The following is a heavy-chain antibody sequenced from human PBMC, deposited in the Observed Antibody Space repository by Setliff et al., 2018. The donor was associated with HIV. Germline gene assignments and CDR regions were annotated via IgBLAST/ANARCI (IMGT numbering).Heavy chain of an antibody. V-gene: IGHV4-39*01. CDR1: GGSISSTTYY. CDR2: FHYSGRT. D-gene: IGHD5-18*01. Sequence: SETLSLTCTVSGGSISSTTYYWGWIRQPPGKGLEWIGSFHYSGRTSYNPSLKSRVAISVDTSKSQFSLKMTSVPAADTAVYYCARGLSVYSYANVYYYHGMDVWGQGTTVTVSS. J-gene: IGHJ6*02. CDR3: ARGLSVYSYANVYYYHGMDV.